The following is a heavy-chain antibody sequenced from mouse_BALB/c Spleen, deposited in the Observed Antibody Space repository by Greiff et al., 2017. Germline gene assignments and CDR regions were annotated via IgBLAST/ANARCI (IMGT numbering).Heavy chain of an antibody. CDR2: IRNKANGYTT. D-gene: IGHD2-14*01. V-gene: IGHV7-3*02. CDR1: GFTFTDYY. J-gene: IGHJ3*01. CDR3: ARDPYYRYDDGSWFAY. Sequence: EVQRVESGGGLVQPGGSLRLSCATSGFTFTDYYMSWVRQPPGKALEWLGFIRNKANGYTTEYSASVKGRFTISRDNSQSILYLQMNTLRAEDSATYYCARDPYYRYDDGSWFAYWGQGTLVTVSA.